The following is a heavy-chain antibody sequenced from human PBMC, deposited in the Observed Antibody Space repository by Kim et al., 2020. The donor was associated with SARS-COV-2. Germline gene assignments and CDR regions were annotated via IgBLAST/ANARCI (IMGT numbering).Heavy chain of an antibody. D-gene: IGHD4-17*01. J-gene: IGHJ4*02. CDR3: AKVGSGAYVGRDYFDY. CDR1: GFKFSNDA. Sequence: GGSLRLSCTTSGFKFSNDAMSWFRQASGKGLEWVSALGGGGGASYSADSVKGRVSISIDSDTKTMYLQMNTLRVDNTAIYYCAKVGSGAYVGRDYFDYCGQGTLRTVS. CDR2: LGGGGGAS. V-gene: IGHV3-23*01.